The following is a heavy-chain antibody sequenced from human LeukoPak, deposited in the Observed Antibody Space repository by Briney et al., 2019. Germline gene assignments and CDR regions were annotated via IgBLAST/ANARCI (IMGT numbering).Heavy chain of an antibody. J-gene: IGHJ4*02. Sequence: SGTLSLTCTVSGGSITGRDWWSWVRQPPGKGLEWIGEISDSGSTSYNPSLKSRVTFSVDTSNNQYFLILSSVTAADTAIYYCAISSGGYCLTGWGQGTLVTVSS. D-gene: IGHD2-21*01. CDR2: ISDSGST. V-gene: IGHV4-4*02. CDR3: AISSGGYCLTG. CDR1: GGSITGRDW.